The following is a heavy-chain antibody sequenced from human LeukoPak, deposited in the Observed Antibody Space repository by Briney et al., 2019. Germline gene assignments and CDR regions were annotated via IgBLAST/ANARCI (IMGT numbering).Heavy chain of an antibody. CDR1: GFTFSSYG. V-gene: IGHV3-30*18. J-gene: IGHJ4*02. Sequence: GRSLRLSCAASGFTFSSYGMHWVRQAPGKGLEWVTLISYDGSNKYYADSVKGRFTISRDNSKNTLYLQMNSLRAEDTAVYYCAKSGVNYDDHDYFDYWGQGTLVTVS. CDR2: ISYDGSNK. CDR3: AKSGVNYDDHDYFDY. D-gene: IGHD4-17*01.